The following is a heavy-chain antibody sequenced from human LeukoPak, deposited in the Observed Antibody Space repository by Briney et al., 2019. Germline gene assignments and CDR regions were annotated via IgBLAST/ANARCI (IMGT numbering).Heavy chain of an antibody. CDR3: ARGGWTGDGYFDY. V-gene: IGHV3-30*01. CDR1: GFTFSSYA. J-gene: IGHJ4*02. D-gene: IGHD6-19*01. CDR2: ISCDGSNK. Sequence: PGGSLRLSCAASGFTFSSYAMHWVRQAPGKGLEWVAVISCDGSNKYYADSVKGRFTISRDNSKNTLYLQMNSLRAEDTAVYYCARGGWTGDGYFDYWGQGTLVTVSS.